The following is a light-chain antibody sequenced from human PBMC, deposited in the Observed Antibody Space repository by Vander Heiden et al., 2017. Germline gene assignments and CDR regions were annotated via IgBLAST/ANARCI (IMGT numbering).Light chain of an antibody. CDR2: RDF. CDR1: SSNLASIF. CDR3: AAWDDSLSVV. V-gene: IGLV1-47*01. Sequence: QSVLTQPPSASGTPGQRVPIPCSGSSSNLASIFLSWYQHLPGTAPKLLIYRDFQRPSGVPDRFSASKSGTSASLAISGLRSEDEAHYYCAAWDDSLSVVFGGGTKLTVL. J-gene: IGLJ2*01.